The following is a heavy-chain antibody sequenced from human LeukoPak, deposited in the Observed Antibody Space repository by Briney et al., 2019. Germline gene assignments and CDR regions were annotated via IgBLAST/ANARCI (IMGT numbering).Heavy chain of an antibody. D-gene: IGHD2-2*01. V-gene: IGHV3-21*01. CDR2: ISSSSSYI. Sequence: GGSLRLSCAAPGFTFSSYSMNWVRQAPGKGLEWVSSISSSSSYIYYADSVKGRFTISRDNAKNSLYLQMNSLRAEDTAVYYCARDRSPRRYLDYWGQGTLVTVSS. J-gene: IGHJ4*02. CDR1: GFTFSSYS. CDR3: ARDRSPRRYLDY.